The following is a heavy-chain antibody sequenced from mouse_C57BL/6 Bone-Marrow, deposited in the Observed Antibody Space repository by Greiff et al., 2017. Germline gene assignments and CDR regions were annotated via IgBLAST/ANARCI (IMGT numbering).Heavy chain of an antibody. D-gene: IGHD1-1*01. V-gene: IGHV1-81*01. CDR2: IYPRSGIT. CDR1: GYTFTSYG. J-gene: IGHJ3*01. CDR3: VYYYGSAWFAY. Sequence: QVQLQQSGAELARPGASVKLSCKASGYTFTSYGISWVKQSTGQGLEWIGEIYPRSGITSYNKKFKGKATLAADKSSSTAYMELRRLTSEDYAVYFCVYYYGSAWFAYWGQGTLVTVSA.